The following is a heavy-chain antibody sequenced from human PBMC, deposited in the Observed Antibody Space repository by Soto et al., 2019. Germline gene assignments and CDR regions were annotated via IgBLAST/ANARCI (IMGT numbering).Heavy chain of an antibody. V-gene: IGHV4-31*03. CDR3: AASCVACGGFNYYGMDV. J-gene: IGHJ6*02. D-gene: IGHD2-21*01. CDR1: GGSISSGGYY. Sequence: QVQLQESGPGLVKPSQTLSLTCTVSGGSISSGGYYWYWIRQHPGKGLEWIGYIYYSGTTYYNPSLKIRFPISVDTSKNDFSLKLSSVTAADTAVYYCAASCVACGGFNYYGMDVWGQGATVTVSS. CDR2: IYYSGTT.